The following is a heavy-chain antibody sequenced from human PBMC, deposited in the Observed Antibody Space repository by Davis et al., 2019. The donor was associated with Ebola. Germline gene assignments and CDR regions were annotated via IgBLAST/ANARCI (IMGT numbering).Heavy chain of an antibody. V-gene: IGHV3-23*01. CDR1: GFTFSSYA. CDR3: AKDISLILEWLEFDY. D-gene: IGHD3-3*01. J-gene: IGHJ4*02. Sequence: SCAVSGFTFSSYAMSWVRQAPGKGLEWVSAISGSGCSTYYADSVKGRFPISRDNSKNTLYLQMNSLRAEDTAVYYCAKDISLILEWLEFDYWGQGTLVTVSS. CDR2: ISGSGCST.